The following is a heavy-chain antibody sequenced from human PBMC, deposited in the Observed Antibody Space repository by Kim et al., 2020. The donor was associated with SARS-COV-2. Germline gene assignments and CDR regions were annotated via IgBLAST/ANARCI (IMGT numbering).Heavy chain of an antibody. V-gene: IGHV1-2*06. D-gene: IGHD2-8*01. CDR1: GYTFIGQY. CDR2: MNPSSGGT. Sequence: ASVKVSCKASGYTFIGQYMHWVRQAPGQGLEWMGRMNPSSGGTNFAQKFQGRVTMTRDTSISTAYMELTSLTSDDTAVYFCATSTKGYLADTFDIWGQGT. J-gene: IGHJ3*02. CDR3: ATSTKGYLADTFDI.